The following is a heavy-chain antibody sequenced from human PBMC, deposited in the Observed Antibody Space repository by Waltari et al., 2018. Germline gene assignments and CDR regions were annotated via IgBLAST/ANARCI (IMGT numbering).Heavy chain of an antibody. V-gene: IGHV3-48*04. D-gene: IGHD1-26*01. Sequence: EVQLVESGGGLVQPGGSLRLSCAASGFTFSSYSMNWVRQAPGKGLEWVSYISSSSSTIYYADSVKGRFTISRDNAKNSLYLQMNSLRAEDTAVYYCARSQPGTGGYSDYYYYYYMDVWGKGTTVTVSS. CDR2: ISSSSSTI. CDR1: GFTFSSYS. CDR3: ARSQPGTGGYSDYYYYYYMDV. J-gene: IGHJ6*03.